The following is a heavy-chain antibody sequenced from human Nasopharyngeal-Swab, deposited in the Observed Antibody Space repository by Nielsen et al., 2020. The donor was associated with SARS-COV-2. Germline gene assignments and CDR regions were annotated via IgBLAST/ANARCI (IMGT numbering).Heavy chain of an antibody. D-gene: IGHD3-16*01. Sequence: GESLKISCAASGFTFSSYGMHWVRQAPGKGLEWVAVISYDGSNKYYADSVKGRFTISRDNSKNTLYLQMNSLRAEDTAVYYCAKDGVRLNGIDVWGQGTTVTVSS. V-gene: IGHV3-30*18. J-gene: IGHJ6*02. CDR1: GFTFSSYG. CDR3: AKDGVRLNGIDV. CDR2: ISYDGSNK.